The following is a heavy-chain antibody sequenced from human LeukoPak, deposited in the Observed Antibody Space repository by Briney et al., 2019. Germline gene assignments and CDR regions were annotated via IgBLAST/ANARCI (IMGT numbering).Heavy chain of an antibody. CDR1: VYTFTSYD. D-gene: IGHD4-17*01. V-gene: IGHV1-8*03. CDR2: MNPNSGNT. Sequence: ASVKVSCKPSVYTFTSYDINWVRQATGQGLEWMGWMNPNSGNTGYAQKFQGRVTITRNTSISTAYMELSSLRSEDTAVYYCARASYGDPVDYWGQGTLVTVSS. CDR3: ARASYGDPVDY. J-gene: IGHJ4*02.